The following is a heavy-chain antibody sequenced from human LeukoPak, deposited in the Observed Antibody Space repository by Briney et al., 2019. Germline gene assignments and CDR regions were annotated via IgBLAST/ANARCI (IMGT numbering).Heavy chain of an antibody. CDR2: IYHSGST. V-gene: IGHV4-38-2*01. CDR3: ARKYYDFWSGYYKYYYYYMDV. CDR1: GYSISSGSY. D-gene: IGHD3-3*01. Sequence: ESGPGLVKPSETLPLTCAVSGYSISSGSYWGWIRQPPGKGLEWIGSIYHSGSTYYNPSLKSRVTISVDTSKNQFSLKLSSVTAAGTAVYYCARKYYDFWSGYYKYYYYYMDVWGKGTTVTVSS. J-gene: IGHJ6*03.